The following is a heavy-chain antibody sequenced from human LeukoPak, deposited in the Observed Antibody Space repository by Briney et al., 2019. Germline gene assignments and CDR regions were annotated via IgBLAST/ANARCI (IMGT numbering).Heavy chain of an antibody. CDR3: AKGPYGLGIYYGMDV. Sequence: PGGSLRLSCTVSGFTFNNAWMSWVRQAPGKGLQWLSVIGGDGTTYYADSVKGRFTVSRDNSENTLYLQMNSLRAEDTAVYYCAKGPYGLGIYYGMDVWGQGTTVTV. CDR1: GFTFNNAW. D-gene: IGHD3-10*01. CDR2: IGGDGTT. V-gene: IGHV3-53*01. J-gene: IGHJ6*02.